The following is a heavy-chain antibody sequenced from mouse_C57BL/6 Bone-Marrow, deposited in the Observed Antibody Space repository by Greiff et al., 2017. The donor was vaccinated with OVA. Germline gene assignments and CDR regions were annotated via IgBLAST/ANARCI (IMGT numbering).Heavy chain of an antibody. J-gene: IGHJ1*03. V-gene: IGHV1-72*01. CDR1: GYTFTSYW. CDR2: IDPSGGGT. CDR3: AGSRYDGSSYWYFGG. D-gene: IGHD1-1*01. Sequence: VQLQQPGAELVKPGASVKLSCKASGYTFTSYWMHWVKQRPGRGLEWIGRIDPSGGGTKYNEKFKGKATMTVDKPSSTAYMQLSSLTSEDSAVYYCAGSRYDGSSYWYFGGWGTGTTVTVSS.